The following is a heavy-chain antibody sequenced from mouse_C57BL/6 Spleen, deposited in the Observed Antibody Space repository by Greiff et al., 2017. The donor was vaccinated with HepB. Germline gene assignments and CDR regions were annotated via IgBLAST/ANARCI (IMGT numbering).Heavy chain of an antibody. CDR1: GYAFSSSW. CDR3: ARIYYDYDVGY. V-gene: IGHV1-82*01. D-gene: IGHD2-4*01. J-gene: IGHJ2*01. Sequence: QVQLQQSGPELVKPGASVKISCKASGYAFSSSWMNWVKQRPGKGLEWIGRIYPGDGDTNYNGKFKGKATLTADKSSSTAYMQLSSLTSEDSAVYFCARIYYDYDVGYWGQGTTLTVSS. CDR2: IYPGDGDT.